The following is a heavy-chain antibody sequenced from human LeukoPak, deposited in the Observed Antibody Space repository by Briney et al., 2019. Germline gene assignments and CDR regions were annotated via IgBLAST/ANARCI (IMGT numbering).Heavy chain of an antibody. CDR2: ISGSNGYM. CDR3: AGYCSSTSCYSRRNY. D-gene: IGHD2-2*01. Sequence: GGSLRLSCSASGFTFSIYTMNWVRQAPGKGLEWVSSISGSNGYMYYADSVKGRFTISRDNAKNSLYLQMNSLRAEDTAVYYCAGYCSSTSCYSRRNYWGQGTLVTVSS. J-gene: IGHJ4*02. CDR1: GFTFSIYT. V-gene: IGHV3-21*01.